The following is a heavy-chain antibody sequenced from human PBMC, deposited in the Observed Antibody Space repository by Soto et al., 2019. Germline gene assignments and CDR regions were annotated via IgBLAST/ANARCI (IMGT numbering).Heavy chain of an antibody. D-gene: IGHD1-1*01. V-gene: IGHV1-8*01. CDR1: GYTFTSYD. CDR3: ARGPTWAGNVDY. CDR2: MNPNSGNT. J-gene: IGHJ4*02. Sequence: QVQLVQSGAEVKKPGASVKVSCKASGYTFTSYDIHWVRQATGQGLEWMGWMNPNSGNTGYAQKFQGRVTMTRNTSIITAYMELSSLRSEDTAVYYCARGPTWAGNVDYWGQGTLVTVSS.